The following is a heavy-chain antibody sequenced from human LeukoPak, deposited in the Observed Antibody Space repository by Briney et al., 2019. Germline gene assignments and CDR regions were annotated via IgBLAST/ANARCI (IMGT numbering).Heavy chain of an antibody. CDR3: VSSHLTTGGDY. Sequence: SETLSLTCTVSGGSVSSGSYYWSWIRQPPGKGLEWIGYIYNSGSTNYNPSLKSRVTISVDTSKNQFSLKLSSVTAADTAVYYCVSSHLTTGGDYWGQGTLVTVSS. V-gene: IGHV4-61*01. J-gene: IGHJ4*02. D-gene: IGHD4-17*01. CDR2: IYNSGST. CDR1: GGSVSSGSYY.